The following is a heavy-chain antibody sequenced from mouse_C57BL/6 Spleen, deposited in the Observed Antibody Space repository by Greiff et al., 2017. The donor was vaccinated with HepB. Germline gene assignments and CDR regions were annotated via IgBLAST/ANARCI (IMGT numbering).Heavy chain of an antibody. V-gene: IGHV1-82*01. CDR3: ARSGLLLFAY. Sequence: QVQLQQSGPELVKPGASVKISCKASGYAFSSSWMNWVKQRPGKGLEWIGRIYPGDGDTNYNGKFKGKATLTADKSSSTAYMQLSSLTSEDSAVYFCARSGLLLFAYWGQGTLVTVSA. D-gene: IGHD2-3*01. CDR1: GYAFSSSW. CDR2: IYPGDGDT. J-gene: IGHJ3*01.